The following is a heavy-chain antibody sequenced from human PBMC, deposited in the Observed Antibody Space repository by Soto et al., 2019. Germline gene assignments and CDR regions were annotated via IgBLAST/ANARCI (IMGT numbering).Heavy chain of an antibody. CDR2: SSATGAGT. CDR3: AKDRRAGGNYGFYSDF. D-gene: IGHD1-7*01. Sequence: GGALRLSCAASGFTFSSYGMTWVRQAPGKGLEWVSFSSATGAGTYYADSVKGRFTISRDNSKNTLYLQMTSLRADDTAVYYCAKDRRAGGNYGFYSDFWGQGALVTVSS. CDR1: GFTFSSYG. V-gene: IGHV3-23*01. J-gene: IGHJ4*02.